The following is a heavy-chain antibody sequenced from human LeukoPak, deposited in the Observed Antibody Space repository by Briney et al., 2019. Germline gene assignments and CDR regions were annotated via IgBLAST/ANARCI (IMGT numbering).Heavy chain of an antibody. D-gene: IGHD6-13*01. J-gene: IGHJ4*02. CDR2: IDSSNSPI. Sequence: GGSLRLSCAASGLTFSTYNMNWVRQAPGKGLEWVSYIDSSNSPIYYADSVKGRFTISRDNAKNSLYLQMNSLRAEDAAVYYCAREDGYSSSWYSDYWGQGTLVTVSS. V-gene: IGHV3-48*04. CDR1: GLTFSTYN. CDR3: AREDGYSSSWYSDY.